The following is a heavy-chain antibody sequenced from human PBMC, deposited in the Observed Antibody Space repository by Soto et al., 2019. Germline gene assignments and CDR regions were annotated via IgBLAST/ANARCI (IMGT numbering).Heavy chain of an antibody. D-gene: IGHD6-13*01. CDR3: ARNPPIPGIAAASPDY. CDR2: INHSGST. CDR1: GASLSGYY. Sequence: SETLSLTXAVYGASLSGYYWRWIRQPPGKGLEWIGEINHSGSTNYNPSLKSRVTISVDTSKNQFSLKLSSVTAADTAVYYCARNPPIPGIAAASPDYWGQGTLVTVSS. V-gene: IGHV4-34*01. J-gene: IGHJ4*02.